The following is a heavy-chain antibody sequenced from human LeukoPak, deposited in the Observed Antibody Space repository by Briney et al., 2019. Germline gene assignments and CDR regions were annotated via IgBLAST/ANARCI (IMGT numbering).Heavy chain of an antibody. J-gene: IGHJ4*02. V-gene: IGHV4-59*08. Sequence: SETLSLTCTVSGGXINNYYWSWIRQPPGKGLEWIGYIDHRGNTNYNPSLKSRVTMSVDTSKSQFSLKLSSVTAADTAVYYCARHGTLDYWGQGTLVTVSS. CDR2: IDHRGNT. CDR3: ARHGTLDY. D-gene: IGHD1-26*01. CDR1: GGXINNYY.